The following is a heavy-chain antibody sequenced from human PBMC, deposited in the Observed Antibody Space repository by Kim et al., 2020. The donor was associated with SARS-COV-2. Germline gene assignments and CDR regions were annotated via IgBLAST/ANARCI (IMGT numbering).Heavy chain of an antibody. CDR3: ASYRGNFYAWY. Sequence: GSLRLSCAASEFTFGDYDMSWVRQAPGKGLECLSAISRSGGTTFYAGSVRGRFTIYRDNAKNTLYLQMLSLRAEDTAVYYCASYRGNFYAWYWGQGTLV. CDR2: ISRSGGTT. J-gene: IGHJ4*02. V-gene: IGHV3-23*01. CDR1: EFTFGDYD. D-gene: IGHD2-15*01.